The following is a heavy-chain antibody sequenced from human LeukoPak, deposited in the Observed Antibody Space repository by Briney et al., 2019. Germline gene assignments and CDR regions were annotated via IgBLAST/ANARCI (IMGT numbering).Heavy chain of an antibody. CDR3: AREGSSSDWWRAFDI. J-gene: IGHJ3*02. CDR1: GYTLTELS. V-gene: IGHV1-69*13. CDR2: IIPIFDTT. Sequence: PEASVKVSCKVSGYTLTELSMHWVRQAPGQGLEWMGGIIPIFDTTNYAQKFQGRVTITADESTSTAYMELNSLRSEDTAVYYCAREGSSSDWWRAFDIWGQGTMVTVSS. D-gene: IGHD6-19*01.